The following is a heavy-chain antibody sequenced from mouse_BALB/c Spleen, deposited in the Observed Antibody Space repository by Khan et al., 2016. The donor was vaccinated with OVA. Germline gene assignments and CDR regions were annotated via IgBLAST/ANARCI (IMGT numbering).Heavy chain of an antibody. D-gene: IGHD3-3*01. CDR2: IWIGGSA. V-gene: IGHV2-6-4*01. CDR3: ARNRDGGSYWHFDV. Sequence: VQLQESGPGLVAPSQSLSITCTVSGFSLSRYSVHWVRQPPGKGLEWLGIIWIGGSADYNSPLKSRLSISKDNSKSQVFLKMNSLQTDDTAMYYCARNRDGGSYWHFDVWGAGTTVTVSS. CDR1: GFSLSRYS. J-gene: IGHJ1*01.